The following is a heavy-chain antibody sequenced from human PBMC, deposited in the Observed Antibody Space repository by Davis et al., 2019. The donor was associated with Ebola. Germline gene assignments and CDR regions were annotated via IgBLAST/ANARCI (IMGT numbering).Heavy chain of an antibody. Sequence: GESLKISCAASGFTVSSNYMSWVRQAPGKGLEWVSVIYSGGSTYYADSVKGQFTISRDNSKNTLYLQMNSLRAEDTAVYYCARGGRSWPYWGQGTLVTVSS. D-gene: IGHD6-13*01. CDR2: IYSGGST. J-gene: IGHJ4*02. V-gene: IGHV3-53*01. CDR3: ARGGRSWPY. CDR1: GFTVSSNY.